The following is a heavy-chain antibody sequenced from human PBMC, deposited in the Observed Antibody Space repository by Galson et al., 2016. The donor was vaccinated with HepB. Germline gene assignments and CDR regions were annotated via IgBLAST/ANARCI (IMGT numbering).Heavy chain of an antibody. D-gene: IGHD1-1*01. CDR1: GGSLSGYY. CDR2: SSHSGTT. V-gene: IGHV4-34*01. Sequence: SETLSLTCGVYGGSLSGYYWHWIRQPPGKGLEWIGESSHSGTTKYNPSLKSRVTISLDSSKTHLSLKMTSMTAADTAVYYCVMLVPLERFDYWGQGALVAVSS. J-gene: IGHJ4*02. CDR3: VMLVPLERFDY.